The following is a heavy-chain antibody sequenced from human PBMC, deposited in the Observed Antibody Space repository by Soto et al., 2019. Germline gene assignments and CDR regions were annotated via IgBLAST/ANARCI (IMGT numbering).Heavy chain of an antibody. CDR1: GYTLTELS. CDR3: ATVLGGELLSGNWFDP. J-gene: IGHJ5*02. Sequence: ASVKVSCKVSGYTLTELSMHWVRQAPGKGLEWMGGFDPEDGETIYAQKFQGRVTMTEDTSTDTAYMELSSLRSEDTAVYYCATVLGGELLSGNWFDPWGQGTLVTVSS. CDR2: FDPEDGET. D-gene: IGHD3-10*01. V-gene: IGHV1-24*01.